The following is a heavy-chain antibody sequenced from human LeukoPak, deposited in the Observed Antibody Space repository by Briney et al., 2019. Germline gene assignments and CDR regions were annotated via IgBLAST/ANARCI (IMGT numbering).Heavy chain of an antibody. CDR1: GSIFTSYW. V-gene: IGHV5-51*01. CDR2: IFPGDSDT. D-gene: IGHD2-2*01. Sequence: RGESLQISCKCSGSIFTSYWIGWVRQLPGKGLEWMGIIFPGDSDTRYSPSFQGQVTISADKSISTAYLQWSSLKASDTAMYYCARLKYGTSSGYYDYWGQGTLVTVSS. J-gene: IGHJ4*02. CDR3: ARLKYGTSSGYYDY.